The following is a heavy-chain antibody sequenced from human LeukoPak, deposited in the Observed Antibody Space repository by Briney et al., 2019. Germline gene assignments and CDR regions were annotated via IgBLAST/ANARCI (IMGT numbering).Heavy chain of an antibody. V-gene: IGHV3-23*01. Sequence: TGGSLRLSCEASGSGFTFGNFGMSWVRQAPGKGLEWVSGISGSGYYTYYAGSVKGRFTISRDNSKNTLYIEMDSLRAEDTAVYYCAKDGSWGDYYFYFYMDVWGKGTTDTVSS. CDR2: ISGSGYYT. J-gene: IGHJ6*03. D-gene: IGHD3-16*01. CDR1: GFTFGNFG. CDR3: AKDGSWGDYYFYFYMDV.